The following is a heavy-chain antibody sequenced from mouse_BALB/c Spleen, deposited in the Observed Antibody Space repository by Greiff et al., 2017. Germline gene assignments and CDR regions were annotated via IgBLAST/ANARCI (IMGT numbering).Heavy chain of an antibody. Sequence: EVKVVESGGGLVQPGGSLKLSCAASGFTFSSYTMSWVRQTPEKRLEWVAYISNGGGSTYYPDTVKGRFTISRDNAKNTLYLQMSSLKSEDTAMYYCARRGEYDHYAMDYWGQGTSVTVSS. CDR2: ISNGGGST. D-gene: IGHD2-3*01. V-gene: IGHV5-12-2*01. CDR3: ARRGEYDHYAMDY. J-gene: IGHJ4*01. CDR1: GFTFSSYT.